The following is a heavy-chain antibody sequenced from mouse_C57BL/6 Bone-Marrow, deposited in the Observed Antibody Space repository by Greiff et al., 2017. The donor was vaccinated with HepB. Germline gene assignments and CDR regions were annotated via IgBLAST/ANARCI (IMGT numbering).Heavy chain of an antibody. D-gene: IGHD2-5*01. V-gene: IGHV5-17*01. CDR3: ARSYYSKGGFAY. CDR1: GFTFSDYG. CDR2: ISSGSSTI. Sequence: DVQLVESGGGLVKPGGSLKLSCAASGFTFSDYGMHWVRQAPEKGLEWVAYISSGSSTIYYADTVKGRFTISRDNAKNTLFLQMTSLRSEDTAMYYCARSYYSKGGFAYWGQGTRVTVSA. J-gene: IGHJ3*01.